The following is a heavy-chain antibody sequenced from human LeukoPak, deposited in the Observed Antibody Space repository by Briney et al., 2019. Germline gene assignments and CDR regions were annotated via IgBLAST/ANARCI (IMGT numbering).Heavy chain of an antibody. J-gene: IGHJ4*02. Sequence: GGSLRLSCATSGFSFSTYGMHWVRQAPGKGLEWVTFIGYDGTDKHYADSVKGRFTISRDNSKNTVYLEMNSLRAEDTAVYYCAREKSGSNAAFDYWGQGTLVTVSS. CDR2: IGYDGTDK. CDR1: GFSFSTYG. V-gene: IGHV3-30*02. CDR3: AREKSGSNAAFDY. D-gene: IGHD1-26*01.